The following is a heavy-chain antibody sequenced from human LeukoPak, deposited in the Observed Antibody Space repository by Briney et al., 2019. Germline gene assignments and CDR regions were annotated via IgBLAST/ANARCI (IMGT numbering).Heavy chain of an antibody. CDR1: GNYW. V-gene: IGHV3-74*01. J-gene: IGHJ4*02. Sequence: GGSLRLSCAASGNYWMHWVRQVPGKGLVWVSHINSDGSWTSYADSVKGRFTISKDNAKNTVYLQMNSLSAEDTAVYYCVSFYETYWGRGTLVTVSS. CDR3: VSFYETY. CDR2: INSDGSWT. D-gene: IGHD2/OR15-2a*01.